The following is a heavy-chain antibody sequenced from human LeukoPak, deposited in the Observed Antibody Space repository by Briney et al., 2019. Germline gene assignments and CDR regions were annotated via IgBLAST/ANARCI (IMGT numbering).Heavy chain of an antibody. Sequence: GGSLRLSCTASGFTFGDYAMSWFRQAPGKGLEWVANIKQDGSEKYYVDSVKGRFTISRDNAKNSLYPQMNSLRAEDTAVYYCARDPLRGYSGYDYWGQGTLVTVSS. CDR1: GFTFGDYA. CDR3: ARDPLRGYSGYDY. D-gene: IGHD5-12*01. CDR2: IKQDGSEK. V-gene: IGHV3-7*01. J-gene: IGHJ4*02.